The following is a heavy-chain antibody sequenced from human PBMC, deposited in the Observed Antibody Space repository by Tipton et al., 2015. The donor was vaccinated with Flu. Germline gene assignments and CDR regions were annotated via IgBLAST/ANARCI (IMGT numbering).Heavy chain of an antibody. CDR3: AKDSSDYGDYVNDY. D-gene: IGHD4-17*01. CDR2: ISYDGSNK. CDR1: GFTFSSYG. J-gene: IGHJ4*02. Sequence: QVQLVQSGGGVVQPGRSLRLSCAASGFTFSSYGMHWARQAPGKGLEWVAVISYDGSNKYYADSVKGRFTISRDNSKNTLYLQMNSLRAEDTAVYYCAKDSSDYGDYVNDYWGQGTLVTVSS. V-gene: IGHV3-30*18.